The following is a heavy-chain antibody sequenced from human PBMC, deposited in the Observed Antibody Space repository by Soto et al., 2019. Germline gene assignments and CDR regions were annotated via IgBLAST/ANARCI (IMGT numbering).Heavy chain of an antibody. V-gene: IGHV3-21*01. CDR1: GFTFSSYS. CDR3: ARDSCSGGSCYHYYYYYYMDV. CDR2: ISSSSSYI. Sequence: GGSLRLSCAASGFTFSSYSMNWVRQAPGKGLEWVSSISSSSSYIYYADSVKGRFTISRDNAKNSLYLQMNSLRAEDTAVYYCARDSCSGGSCYHYYYYYYMDVWGKGTTVTVS. D-gene: IGHD2-15*01. J-gene: IGHJ6*03.